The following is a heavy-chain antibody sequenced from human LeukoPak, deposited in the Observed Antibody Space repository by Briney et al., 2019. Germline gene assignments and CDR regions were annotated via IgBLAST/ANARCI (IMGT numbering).Heavy chain of an antibody. CDR1: GFTFSSYA. CDR2: ISASGGGT. CDR3: AKEPSWNYYYYYSMDV. J-gene: IGHJ6*03. D-gene: IGHD1-1*01. V-gene: IGHV3-23*01. Sequence: GGSLRLSCAASGFTFSSYAMNWVRQAPGKGLEWVSVISASGGGTFYADSVKGRFTISRDNSKNTLYLLVNSLRAEDTAVYYCAKEPSWNYYYYYSMDVWGKGTTVTVSS.